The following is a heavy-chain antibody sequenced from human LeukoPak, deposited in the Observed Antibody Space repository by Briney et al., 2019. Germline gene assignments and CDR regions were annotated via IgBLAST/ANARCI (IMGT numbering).Heavy chain of an antibody. CDR3: ARAGGDYPFGYYYHYMDV. V-gene: IGHV4-34*01. D-gene: IGHD4-17*01. J-gene: IGHJ6*03. CDR1: GGSFSGYY. Sequence: PSETLSLTCAVYGGSFSGYYWSWIRQPPGKGLEWIGEINHSGSTNYNPSLKSRVTISVDTSKNQFSLKRNSVTAADTAVYSCARAGGDYPFGYYYHYMDVWGKGTTVTVSS. CDR2: INHSGST.